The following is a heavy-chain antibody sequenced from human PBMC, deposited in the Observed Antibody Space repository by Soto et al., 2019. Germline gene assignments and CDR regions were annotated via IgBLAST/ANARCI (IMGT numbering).Heavy chain of an antibody. V-gene: IGHV1-69*02. CDR1: GGTFSSYT. Sequence: QVQLVQSGAEVKKPGSSVKVSCKASGGTFSSYTISWVRQAPGQGLEWMGRIIPILGIANYAQKFQGRVTITADKYTSTAYMELSSLRSEDTAVYYCARGTTEDSSGWYYFDYWGQGTLVTVSS. CDR2: IIPILGIA. J-gene: IGHJ4*02. CDR3: ARGTTEDSSGWYYFDY. D-gene: IGHD6-19*01.